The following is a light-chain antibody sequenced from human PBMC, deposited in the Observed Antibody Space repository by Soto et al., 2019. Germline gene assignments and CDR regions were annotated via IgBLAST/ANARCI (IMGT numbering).Light chain of an antibody. Sequence: QSALTQPASVSGSPGQSITISCAGTSSDVGSYNLVSWYQQHPGKAPKLMIYEVSKRPSGVSNRFSGSKSGNTASLTISGLRVEDEADYYCGYFAGSSTDVFGTGTKVPV. J-gene: IGLJ1*01. CDR2: EVS. CDR1: SSDVGSYNL. CDR3: GYFAGSSTDV. V-gene: IGLV2-23*02.